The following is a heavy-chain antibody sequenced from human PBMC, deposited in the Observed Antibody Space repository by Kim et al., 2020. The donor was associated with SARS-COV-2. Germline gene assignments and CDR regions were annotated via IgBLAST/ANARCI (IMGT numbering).Heavy chain of an antibody. Sequence: SETLSLTCAVYGGSFSGYYWSWIRQPPGKGLEWIGEINHSGSTNYNPSLKSRVTISVDTSKNQFSLKLSSVTAADTAVYYCARGLTRSGYYFLFDYWGQGTLVTVSS. D-gene: IGHD3-22*01. V-gene: IGHV4-34*01. CDR1: GGSFSGYY. J-gene: IGHJ4*02. CDR3: ARGLTRSGYYFLFDY. CDR2: INHSGST.